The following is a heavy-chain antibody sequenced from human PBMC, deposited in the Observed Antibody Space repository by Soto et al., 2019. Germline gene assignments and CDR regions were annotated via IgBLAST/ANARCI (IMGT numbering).Heavy chain of an antibody. CDR3: ASPKVAVDALRARYFDF. CDR1: GFTFSDHF. D-gene: IGHD2-15*01. Sequence: EVQLVESGGGLVQPGGSLRLSCAASGFTFSDHFMDWVRQAPGKGLEWVVRVKTRAKGFATQYADSVKGRFTVSRDDSKNFFYLQMNTLKSDDTAVYYCASPKVAVDALRARYFDFWGRGTLVIVSS. CDR2: VKTRAKGFAT. J-gene: IGHJ2*01. V-gene: IGHV3-72*01.